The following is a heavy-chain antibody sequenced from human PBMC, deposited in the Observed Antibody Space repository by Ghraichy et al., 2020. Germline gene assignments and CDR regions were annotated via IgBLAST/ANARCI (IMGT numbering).Heavy chain of an antibody. J-gene: IGHJ2*01. Sequence: GGSLRLSCVASGFSVGTNYMSWVRQAPGKGLEWVSIIYSGTNTYYRDSVKGRFIISRDTSKNTLDLHMNSLRAEDTAVYYCARDKGGGYCSSTTCQQTYFDLWGRGTLVTVSS. CDR2: IYSGTNT. CDR3: ARDKGGGYCSSTTCQQTYFDL. CDR1: GFSVGTNY. D-gene: IGHD2-2*01. V-gene: IGHV3-53*01.